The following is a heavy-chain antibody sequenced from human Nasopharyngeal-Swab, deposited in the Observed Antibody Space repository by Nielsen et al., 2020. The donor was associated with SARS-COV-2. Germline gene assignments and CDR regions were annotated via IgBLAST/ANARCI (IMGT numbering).Heavy chain of an antibody. D-gene: IGHD2-2*01. CDR2: INHSGSI. Sequence: WIRQPPGKGLEWIGEINHSGSINYNPSLKSRVTISVDTSKNQFSLKLSSVTAADTAVYYCARADIVVVPAAPIYYMDVWGKGTTVTVSS. J-gene: IGHJ6*03. CDR3: ARADIVVVPAAPIYYMDV. V-gene: IGHV4-34*01.